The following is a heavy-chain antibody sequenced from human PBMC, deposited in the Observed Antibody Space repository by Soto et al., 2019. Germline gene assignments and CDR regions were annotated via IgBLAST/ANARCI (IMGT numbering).Heavy chain of an antibody. CDR3: ARTSAAGKYYYGMDV. J-gene: IGHJ6*02. CDR2: MYPGDSDT. CDR1: GYSFTSYW. D-gene: IGHD6-13*01. Sequence: GESLKISCKGSGYSFTSYWIGWVRQMPGKGLEWMGIMYPGDSDTRYSPSFQGQVTISADKSISTAYLQWSSLKASDTAMYYCARTSAAGKYYYGMDVWGQGTTVTVS. V-gene: IGHV5-51*01.